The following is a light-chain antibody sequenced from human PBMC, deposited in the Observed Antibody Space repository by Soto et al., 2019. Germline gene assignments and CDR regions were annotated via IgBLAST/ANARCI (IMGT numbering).Light chain of an antibody. CDR1: QTVERW. V-gene: IGKV1-5*01. CDR2: DVS. Sequence: DIQMTQSPSTLPASVGDRVTISCRVSQTVERWLAWYQQKPGKAPKLLISDVSSLERGVPSRFSGSGSGTEFTLTISSLQPEDFATYYCLQHNSYPRTFGQGTKVDIK. CDR3: LQHNSYPRT. J-gene: IGKJ1*01.